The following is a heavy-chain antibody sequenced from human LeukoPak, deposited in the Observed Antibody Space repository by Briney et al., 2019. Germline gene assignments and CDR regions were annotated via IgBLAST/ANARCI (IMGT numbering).Heavy chain of an antibody. V-gene: IGHV1-8*01. J-gene: IGHJ6*02. D-gene: IGHD3-16*02. CDR3: ARKSSYDSVWGSYRYEGMDV. CDR2: MNPNSGNT. CDR1: GYTFTSYD. Sequence: ASVKVSCKASGYTFTSYDINWVRQATGQGLEWKGWMNPNSGNTGYAQKFQGRVTMTRNKAISTAYMELSSLRYEDTAVYYCARKSSYDSVWGSYRYEGMDVWGQGTTVTVSS.